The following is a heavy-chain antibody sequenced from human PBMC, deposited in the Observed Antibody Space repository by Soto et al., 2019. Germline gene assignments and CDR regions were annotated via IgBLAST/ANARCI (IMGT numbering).Heavy chain of an antibody. Sequence: GESLKISCKGSGYNFITDWISWVRQMPGKGLELMGRIDPTDSYTKYSPSFEGHVTISADKSLSTAYLQWSSLKASDSAVYYCARLSRASFALDVWGQGTTVTVSS. D-gene: IGHD3-16*01. CDR2: IDPTDSYT. CDR3: ARLSRASFALDV. V-gene: IGHV5-10-1*01. J-gene: IGHJ6*02. CDR1: GYNFITDW.